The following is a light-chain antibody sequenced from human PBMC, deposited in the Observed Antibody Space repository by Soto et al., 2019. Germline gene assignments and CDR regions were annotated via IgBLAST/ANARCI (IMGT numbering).Light chain of an antibody. V-gene: IGKV3-11*01. CDR3: QQRSNWPTSIS. CDR2: DAS. CDR1: QSVSSY. Sequence: EIVLTQSPATLSLSPGERATLSCRASQSVSSYLAWYQQKPGQAPRLLIYDASNRATGIPARFSGSGYGTDFTLNISSREPEDFAVYYCQQRSNWPTSISFGRGTRLEI. J-gene: IGKJ5*01.